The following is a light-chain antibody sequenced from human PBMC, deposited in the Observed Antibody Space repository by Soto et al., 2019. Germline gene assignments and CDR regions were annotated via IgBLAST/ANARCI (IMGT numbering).Light chain of an antibody. CDR1: SSNIGSNI. Sequence: QSVLTQPPSASGTPGQRVTISCSGSSSNIGSNIVNWYQQLPGTAPKVVMYGNSQRPAGVPDRFSGSKSGTSASLAISGLQSEDEAEYYCAVWDDSLDGWVFGGGTKLTVL. CDR3: AVWDDSLDGWV. J-gene: IGLJ3*02. CDR2: GNS. V-gene: IGLV1-44*01.